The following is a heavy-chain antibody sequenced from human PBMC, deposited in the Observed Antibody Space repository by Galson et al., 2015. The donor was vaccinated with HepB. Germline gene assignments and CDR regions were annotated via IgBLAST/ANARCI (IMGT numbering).Heavy chain of an antibody. CDR1: GFTFSSYW. V-gene: IGHV3-7*03. CDR2: IKQDGSEK. D-gene: IGHD2-15*01. J-gene: IGHJ6*03. Sequence: SLRLSCAASGFTFSSYWMSWVRQAPGRGLEWVANIKQDGSEKYYVDSVKGRFTISRDNAKNSLYLQMNSLRAEDTAVYYCARTRGSLTLGPRYYYYYYMDVWGKGTTVTVSS. CDR3: ARTRGSLTLGPRYYYYYYMDV.